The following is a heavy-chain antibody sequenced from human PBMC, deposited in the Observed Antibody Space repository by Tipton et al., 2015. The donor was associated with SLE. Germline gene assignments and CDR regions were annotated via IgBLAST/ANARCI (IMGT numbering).Heavy chain of an antibody. CDR2: ISSSSSYI. Sequence: SLRLSCVASGFNISRHAMVWVRQAPGKGLEWVSSISSSSSYIYYADSVKGRFTISRDNAKNSLYLQMSSLRAEDTAVYYCARVGLYCSSTSCYPKGLDYWGQGTLVTVSS. CDR1: GFNISRHA. CDR3: ARVGLYCSSTSCYPKGLDY. V-gene: IGHV3-21*01. D-gene: IGHD2-2*01. J-gene: IGHJ4*02.